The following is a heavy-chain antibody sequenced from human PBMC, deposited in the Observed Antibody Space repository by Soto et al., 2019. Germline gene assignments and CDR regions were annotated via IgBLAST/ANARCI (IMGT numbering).Heavy chain of an antibody. CDR3: ARDGSPNFWSGYYTGDWFDP. Sequence: ASVKVSCKASGYTFTSYGISWVRQAPGQGLEWMGWISAYNGNTNYAQKLQGRVTMTTDTSTSTAYMELRSLRSDDTAVYYCARDGSPNFWSGYYTGDWFDPWGRGTLVTVSS. CDR1: GYTFTSYG. D-gene: IGHD3-3*01. V-gene: IGHV1-18*01. J-gene: IGHJ5*02. CDR2: ISAYNGNT.